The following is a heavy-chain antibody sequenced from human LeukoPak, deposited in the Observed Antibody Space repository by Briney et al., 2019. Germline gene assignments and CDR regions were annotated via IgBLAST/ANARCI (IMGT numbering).Heavy chain of an antibody. V-gene: IGHV3-23*01. Sequence: GGSLRLSCAASGFTFNSYAMSWVRQAPGKGLEWASAISGSGGSTYYADSVKGRFTISRDDSKNTLYLQMNSLRAEDTAVYYCAKEGGWSDYFDYWGQGTLVTVSS. CDR2: ISGSGGST. J-gene: IGHJ4*02. CDR1: GFTFNSYA. CDR3: AKEGGWSDYFDY. D-gene: IGHD6-19*01.